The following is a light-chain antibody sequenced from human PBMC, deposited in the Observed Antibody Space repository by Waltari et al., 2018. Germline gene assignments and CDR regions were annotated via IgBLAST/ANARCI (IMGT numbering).Light chain of an antibody. Sequence: SYELTQPSSVSVSPGQTARITCSGDVLAKKYARWFQQKPGQAPILVIYKDSERPSGIPGRFSGSRAGTTVTLTIGGAQVEDEADYYCFSAADNNGVFGTGTKVTVL. J-gene: IGLJ1*01. CDR2: KDS. CDR1: VLAKKY. CDR3: FSAADNNGV. V-gene: IGLV3-27*01.